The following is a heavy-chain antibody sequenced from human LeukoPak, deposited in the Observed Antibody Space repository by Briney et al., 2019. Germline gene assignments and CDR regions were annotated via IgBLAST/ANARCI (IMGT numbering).Heavy chain of an antibody. Sequence: GGSLRLSCAASGASGFTFTDSAMHWVRQASGKGLEWVGRIRSKTNNYATAYSASVKGRFTISRDDSKTTAYLQMNSLKTEDTAVYYCAKPKETTMVNGALDIWGQGTLVTVSS. CDR2: IRSKTNNYAT. D-gene: IGHD5-18*01. CDR3: AKPKETTMVNGALDI. V-gene: IGHV3-73*01. J-gene: IGHJ3*02. CDR1: GFTFTDSA.